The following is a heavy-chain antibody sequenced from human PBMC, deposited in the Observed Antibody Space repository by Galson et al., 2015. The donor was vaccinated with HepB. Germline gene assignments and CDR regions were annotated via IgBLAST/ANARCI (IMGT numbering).Heavy chain of an antibody. CDR3: VKEGAWFGGDWFDP. J-gene: IGHJ5*02. D-gene: IGHD3-16*01. V-gene: IGHV3-23*01. CDR2: ISGRGSTT. CDR1: GFIFRHHA. Sequence: SCAGSGFIFRHHAMAWIRQAPGKGLEWVSGISGRGSTTYYSDAVKGRFFISRDNSKNTVFLQMDNLKVDDTATYYCVKEGAWFGGDWFDPWGQGTLVTV.